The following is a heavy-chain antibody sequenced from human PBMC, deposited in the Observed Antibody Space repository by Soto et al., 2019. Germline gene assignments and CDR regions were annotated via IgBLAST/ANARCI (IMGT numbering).Heavy chain of an antibody. J-gene: IGHJ4*02. D-gene: IGHD3-16*01. CDR1: GYSFTSYW. Sequence: GESLKISCKGSGYSFTSYWIGWVRQMPGKGLEWMGIIYPGDSDTRYSQSFQGQVPFSPDKSISTAYLQWSILKASDTAMDYCARGPASDYDGHLSDYWGQGTLVTVSS. CDR3: ARGPASDYDGHLSDY. V-gene: IGHV5-51*01. CDR2: IYPGDSDT.